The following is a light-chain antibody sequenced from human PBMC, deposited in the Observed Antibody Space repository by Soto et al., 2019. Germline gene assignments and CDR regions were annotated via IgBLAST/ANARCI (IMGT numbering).Light chain of an antibody. CDR1: SNDVDNYNS. CDR3: CSYTGSSGFL. J-gene: IGLJ2*01. CDR2: EVT. Sequence: QSVLTQPPSASGSPGQSVTISCTGISNDVDNYNSVSWYQQRPGKAPRLMIYEVTKRPSGVPDRFSGSKSGNTASLTVSGLQAEDESDYFCCSYTGSSGFLFGGGSKLTVL. V-gene: IGLV2-8*01.